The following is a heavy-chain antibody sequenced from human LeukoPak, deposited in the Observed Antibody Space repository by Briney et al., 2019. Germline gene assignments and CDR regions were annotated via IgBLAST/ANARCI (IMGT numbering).Heavy chain of an antibody. D-gene: IGHD2-15*01. CDR1: ELTFSTYS. J-gene: IGHJ4*02. V-gene: IGHV3-48*02. CDR3: ARDLCSGDSCSDY. Sequence: GGSLRLSCAASELTFSTYSMNWVRQAPGKGLEWLSYISSSSSTIYYADSVKGRFTISRDNAKNSLYLQMNSLRDEDTAVYYCARDLCSGDSCSDYWGQGTLVTVSS. CDR2: ISSSSSTI.